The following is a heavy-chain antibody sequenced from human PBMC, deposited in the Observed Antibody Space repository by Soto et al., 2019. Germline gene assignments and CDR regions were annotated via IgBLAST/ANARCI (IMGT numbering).Heavy chain of an antibody. D-gene: IGHD3-3*01. CDR1: GFIFNDYA. Sequence: EVQLVESGGGLVQPGRSLRVSCAASGFIFNDYAMHWVRQAPGKGLEWVSGISWNSGSIGYADSVKGRFTISRDNAKNSLYLQMNSLRAEDTALYYCAKGGSRFLEWFLDPTPALDVWGQGTTVTVSS. CDR3: AKGGSRFLEWFLDPTPALDV. V-gene: IGHV3-9*01. CDR2: ISWNSGSI. J-gene: IGHJ6*02.